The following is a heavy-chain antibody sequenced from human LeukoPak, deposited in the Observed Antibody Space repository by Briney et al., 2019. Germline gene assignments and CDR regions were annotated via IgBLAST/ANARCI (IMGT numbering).Heavy chain of an antibody. D-gene: IGHD6-6*01. Sequence: PGGSLRLSCAASGFTFSSYSMHWVRQAPGKGLEWVANIKQDGSEKFYVDSVKGRCTISRDNAKNSLYLQLNSLRAEDTAVYYCARVTSSSFDYWGQGTLVTVSS. J-gene: IGHJ4*02. V-gene: IGHV3-7*01. CDR3: ARVTSSSFDY. CDR2: IKQDGSEK. CDR1: GFTFSSYS.